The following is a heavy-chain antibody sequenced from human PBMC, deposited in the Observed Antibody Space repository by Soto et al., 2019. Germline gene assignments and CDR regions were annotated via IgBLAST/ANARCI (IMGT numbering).Heavy chain of an antibody. D-gene: IGHD4-17*01. CDR1: GYTFTSYG. CDR2: ISAYNGNT. Sequence: QVQLVQSGAEVKKPGAAVKVSCKASGYTFTSYGISWVRQAPGQGLEWMGWISAYNGNTNYAQKLQGRVTMTTDTSTSTAYMKLRSLRSEDTAVYYCARGPDYGDPTGIYNWFDPWGQGTLVTVSS. V-gene: IGHV1-18*01. J-gene: IGHJ5*02. CDR3: ARGPDYGDPTGIYNWFDP.